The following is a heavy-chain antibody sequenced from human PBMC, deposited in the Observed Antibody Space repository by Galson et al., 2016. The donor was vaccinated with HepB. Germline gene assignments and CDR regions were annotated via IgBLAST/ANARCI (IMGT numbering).Heavy chain of an antibody. J-gene: IGHJ4*02. D-gene: IGHD4-23*01. V-gene: IGHV3-48*04. CDR3: ARVRGDYGGTYDS. Sequence: SLRLSCAASGFTFSSYNMNWVRQAPGKGLEWVSYFSSSTGNILYPDSVKGRFTASRDNAKNSRYLLMNSLRAEDTAVYYCARVRGDYGGTYDSWGQGTLVTVSS. CDR2: FSSSTGNI. CDR1: GFTFSSYN.